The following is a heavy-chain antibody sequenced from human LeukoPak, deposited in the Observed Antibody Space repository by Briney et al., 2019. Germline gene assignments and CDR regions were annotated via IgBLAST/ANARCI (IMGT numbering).Heavy chain of an antibody. V-gene: IGHV3-21*01. D-gene: IGHD6-13*01. CDR3: ARAETAAAGTFDY. Sequence: GGSLRLSCAASGFTFSSYGMNWVRQAPGKGLEWVSSISSSSSYIYYADSVKGRFTISRDNAKNSLYLQMNSLRAEDTAVYYCARAETAAAGTFDYWGQGTLVTVSS. CDR2: ISSSSSYI. CDR1: GFTFSSYG. J-gene: IGHJ4*02.